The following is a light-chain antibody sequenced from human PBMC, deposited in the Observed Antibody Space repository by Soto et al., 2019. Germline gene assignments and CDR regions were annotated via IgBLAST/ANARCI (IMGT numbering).Light chain of an antibody. J-gene: IGKJ1*01. V-gene: IGKV1-5*01. CDR3: QPYNSYSGT. CDR1: QSISSW. CDR2: DAS. Sequence: DIQMTQSPSTLSASVGDRVTITCRASQSISSWLAWYQQKPGKAPKLLIYDASSLESGVPSRFSGSGSGTEFTLPISSLQPDDVAAYYCQPYNSYSGTFGRGTKVEIK.